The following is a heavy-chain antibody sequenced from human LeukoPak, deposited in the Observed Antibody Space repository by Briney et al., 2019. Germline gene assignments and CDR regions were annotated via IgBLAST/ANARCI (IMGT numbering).Heavy chain of an antibody. CDR2: LSSSSSYI. CDR1: GITFNSYT. CDR3: ARERQLERLAFGKEGSAFDY. Sequence: PGGSLRLSCAASGITFNSYTMNWVRQAPGKGLEWVSSLSSSSSYIYYAASVKGRFTISRDNAKNSLYLQMNRLRAEDTAVYYCARERQLERLAFGKEGSAFDYWGQGTLVTVSS. V-gene: IGHV3-21*01. D-gene: IGHD1-1*01. J-gene: IGHJ4*02.